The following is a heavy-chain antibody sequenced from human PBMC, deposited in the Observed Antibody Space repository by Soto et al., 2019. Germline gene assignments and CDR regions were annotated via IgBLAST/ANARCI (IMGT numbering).Heavy chain of an antibody. CDR2: IWYDGSNK. CDR1: GFTFSSYA. V-gene: IGHV3-30*04. J-gene: IGHJ6*02. Sequence: PGGSLRLSCAASGFTFSSYAMHWVRQAPGKGLEWVAVIWYDGSNKNCADAVTGRFTISRDNPKNMVYLQMNSLTPEDTALYYCARDRGSSSSGMDVWGQGTTVTVSS. CDR3: ARDRGSSSSGMDV. D-gene: IGHD6-6*01.